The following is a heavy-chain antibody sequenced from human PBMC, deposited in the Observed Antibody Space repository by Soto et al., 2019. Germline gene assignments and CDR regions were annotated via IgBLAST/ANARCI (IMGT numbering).Heavy chain of an antibody. CDR2: IIPIFGTA. D-gene: IGHD6-13*01. Sequence: QVQLVQSGAEVQKPGSSVKVSCKASGGTFSSYAISWVRQAPGQGVEWMGGIIPIFGTANYAQKFQGRVTITADEPTSTAYMEVSSLRSEDTSVYYCARAEQIYYYYGMDVWGQGTTVTVSS. J-gene: IGHJ6*02. CDR1: GGTFSSYA. CDR3: ARAEQIYYYYGMDV. V-gene: IGHV1-69*01.